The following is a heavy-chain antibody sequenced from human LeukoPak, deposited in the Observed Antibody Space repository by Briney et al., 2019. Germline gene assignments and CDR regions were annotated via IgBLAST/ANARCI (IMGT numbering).Heavy chain of an antibody. CDR3: ATHALGSSYYFDY. CDR2: CDPEDGET. CDR1: GYTLTELS. D-gene: IGHD7-27*01. J-gene: IGHJ4*02. Sequence: ASVKVSCKVSGYTLTELSMHWVRPAPGKGLEWMGGCDPEDGETIYAQKFQGRVTMTEDTSTDTAYMELSSLRSEDTAVYYCATHALGSSYYFDYWGQGTLVTVSS. V-gene: IGHV1-24*01.